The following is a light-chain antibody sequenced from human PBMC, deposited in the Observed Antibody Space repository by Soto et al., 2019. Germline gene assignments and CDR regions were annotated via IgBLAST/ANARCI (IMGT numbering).Light chain of an antibody. J-gene: IGKJ1*01. CDR2: GAS. V-gene: IGKV3-20*01. CDR1: QSVPRTY. CDR3: QQYGSSPGT. Sequence: DIVLTQSPGSLSLSPGERATLSCRASQSVPRTYLAWYQQKPGQTPSLLIYGASIRAAGIPARFSASGSGTDFTLTISILGAEDFVVYCCQQYGSSPGTFGQGTKVDIK.